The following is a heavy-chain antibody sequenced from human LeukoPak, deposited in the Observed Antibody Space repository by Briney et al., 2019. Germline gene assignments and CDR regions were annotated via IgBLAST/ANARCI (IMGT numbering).Heavy chain of an antibody. CDR3: ARDSSLVHIDY. J-gene: IGHJ4*02. CDR2: IYYSGST. Sequence: SETLSLTCTVSGGSISSSSYYWGWIRQPPGKGPEWIGSIYYSGSTYYNPSLKSRVTISVDTSKNQFSLKLSSVTAADTAVYYCARDSSLVHIDYWGQGTLVTVSS. D-gene: IGHD6-13*01. CDR1: GGSISSSSYY. V-gene: IGHV4-39*07.